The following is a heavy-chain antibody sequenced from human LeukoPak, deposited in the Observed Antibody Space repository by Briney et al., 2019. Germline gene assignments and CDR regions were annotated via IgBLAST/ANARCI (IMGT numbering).Heavy chain of an antibody. D-gene: IGHD5-12*01. CDR3: ARSLGHFNWLRHEFFDY. J-gene: IGHJ4*02. CDR2: ISHDGRNK. V-gene: IGHV3-30*04. Sequence: GGSLRLSCAASGCTLSNYAMHWVRQAPGKGQEWVALISHDGRNKYYADSVKGRFTISRDNSKNTLYLQMHSLTAEDTAFYYCARSLGHFNWLRHEFFDYWGQGTLVTVSS. CDR1: GCTLSNYA.